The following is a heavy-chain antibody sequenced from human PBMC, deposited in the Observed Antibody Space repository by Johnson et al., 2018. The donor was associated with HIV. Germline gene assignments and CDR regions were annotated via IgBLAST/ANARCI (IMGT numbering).Heavy chain of an antibody. V-gene: IGHV3-49*04. CDR1: GFTFGDYA. CDR2: IRSKVYGGTT. Sequence: EVQLVESGGGLVQPGRSLRLSCTASGFTFGDYAMNWVRQAPGKGLEWVGFIRSKVYGGTTEYAASLKGRFNISRDDSKSIAYLQMNSLKTEDTAVYYCTRVDSPISGYYYSFADAFDIWGQGTMVTVSS. J-gene: IGHJ3*02. CDR3: TRVDSPISGYYYSFADAFDI. D-gene: IGHD3-22*01.